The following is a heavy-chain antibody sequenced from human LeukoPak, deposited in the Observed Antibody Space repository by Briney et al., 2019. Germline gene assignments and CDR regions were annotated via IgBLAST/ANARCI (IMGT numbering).Heavy chain of an antibody. J-gene: IGHJ6*03. CDR2: INHSGST. V-gene: IGHV4-34*01. CDR1: GGSFSGYY. D-gene: IGHD1-26*01. CDR3: ARAEVGAGPYYYYMDV. Sequence: SETLSLTCAVYGGSFSGYYWSWIRQPPGKGLEWIGEINHSGSTNYNPSLKSRVTISVDTTKNQFSLKLSSVTAADTAVYYCARAEVGAGPYYYYMDVWGKGTTVTVSS.